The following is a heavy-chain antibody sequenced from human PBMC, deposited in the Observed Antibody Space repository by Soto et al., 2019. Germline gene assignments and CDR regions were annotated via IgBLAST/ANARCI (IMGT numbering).Heavy chain of an antibody. CDR1: GGSISSYY. V-gene: IGHV4-59*01. CDR2: IYYSGST. CDR3: ARRWGSAFDI. J-gene: IGHJ3*02. D-gene: IGHD3-16*01. Sequence: QVQLQESGPGLVKPSETLSLTCTVSGGSISSYYWSWIRQPPGKGLEWIGYIYYSGSTNYNPSLKSRVTIAVDTSKNQSALKLSSVTAADTAVYYCARRWGSAFDIWGQGTMVTVSS.